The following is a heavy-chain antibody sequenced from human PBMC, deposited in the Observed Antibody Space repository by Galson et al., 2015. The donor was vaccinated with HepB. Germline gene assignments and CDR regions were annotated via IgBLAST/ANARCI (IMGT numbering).Heavy chain of an antibody. D-gene: IGHD2-2*01. Sequence: SLRLSCAASGFTFSTHSMNWIRRAPGKGLEWVSYISSRSSSKYYADSVKGRFTISRDSAQNSLYLQMNSLRAEDTAVYYCARGGGSSTSCDYYIDVWGKGTTVTVSS. CDR3: ARGGGSSTSCDYYIDV. CDR1: GFTFSTHS. V-gene: IGHV3-48*01. J-gene: IGHJ6*03. CDR2: ISSRSSSK.